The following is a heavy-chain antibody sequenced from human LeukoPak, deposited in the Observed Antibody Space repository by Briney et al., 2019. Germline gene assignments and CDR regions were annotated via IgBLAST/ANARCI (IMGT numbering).Heavy chain of an antibody. D-gene: IGHD5-12*01. V-gene: IGHV4-39*07. Sequence: SETLSLTCTVSGGSIISDTYFWTWIRQPPGKGLEWIGSIYYSGSTYYNPSLKSRVTISVDTSKNQFSLKLSSVTAADTAVYYCVYSGYDFVVPYYYYYMDVWGKGTTVTVSS. CDR3: VYSGYDFVVPYYYYYMDV. CDR2: IYYSGST. J-gene: IGHJ6*03. CDR1: GGSIISDTYF.